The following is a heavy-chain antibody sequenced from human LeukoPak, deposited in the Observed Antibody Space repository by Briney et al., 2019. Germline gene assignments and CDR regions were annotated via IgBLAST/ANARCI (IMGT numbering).Heavy chain of an antibody. D-gene: IGHD3-9*01. J-gene: IGHJ6*02. CDR2: INGDGRNI. V-gene: IGHV3-74*01. CDR3: TRDLMDYDVSTGLHHYYMDV. Sequence: GGSLRLSCVASGFTFSSYWLHWVRQDPRKGLVWVSRINGDGRNINYADSVRGRFTISRDNAKNTLYLQMNTLRVEDTAVYYCTRDLMDYDVSTGLHHYYMDVWGQGTTVTVSS. CDR1: GFTFSSYW.